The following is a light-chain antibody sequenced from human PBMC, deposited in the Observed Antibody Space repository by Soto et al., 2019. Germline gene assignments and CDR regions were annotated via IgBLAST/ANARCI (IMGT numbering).Light chain of an antibody. CDR1: QSISSY. Sequence: DIQVTQSPSSLSASVGDRVTITCRASQSISSYLDWYQQKPGKAPELLIYGASILQSGVPSRFSGSGGGTDFTLTISRVQPEDCATYFCQQSNTPPLTFGGGTKVEIK. V-gene: IGKV1-39*01. CDR2: GAS. CDR3: QQSNTPPLT. J-gene: IGKJ4*01.